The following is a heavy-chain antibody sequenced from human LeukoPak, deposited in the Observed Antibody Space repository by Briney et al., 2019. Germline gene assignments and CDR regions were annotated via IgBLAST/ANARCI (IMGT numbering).Heavy chain of an antibody. Sequence: GASVKVSCKASGYTFTSYDINWVRQAPGQGLEWMGWMNPNSGNTGYAQKFQGRVTITRRTSISTDSMELSRVRSEDTAVYYCARGLFGSGSSDDYWGQGTLVTVSS. D-gene: IGHD3-10*01. J-gene: IGHJ4*02. CDR1: GYTFTSYD. V-gene: IGHV1-8*03. CDR3: ARGLFGSGSSDDY. CDR2: MNPNSGNT.